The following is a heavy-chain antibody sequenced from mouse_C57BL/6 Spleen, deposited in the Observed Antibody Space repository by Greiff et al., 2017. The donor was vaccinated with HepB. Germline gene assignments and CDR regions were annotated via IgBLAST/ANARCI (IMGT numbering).Heavy chain of an antibody. CDR1: GYTFTSYW. Sequence: QVQLQQSGAELVKPGASVKLSCKASGYTFTSYWMHWVKQRPGRGLEWIGRIDPNSGGTKYNEKFKSKATLTVDKPSSTAYMQLSSLTSEDSAVYYCARERGFTTVVARGFDYWGQGTTLTVSS. J-gene: IGHJ2*01. CDR3: ARERGFTTVVARGFDY. V-gene: IGHV1-72*01. D-gene: IGHD1-1*01. CDR2: IDPNSGGT.